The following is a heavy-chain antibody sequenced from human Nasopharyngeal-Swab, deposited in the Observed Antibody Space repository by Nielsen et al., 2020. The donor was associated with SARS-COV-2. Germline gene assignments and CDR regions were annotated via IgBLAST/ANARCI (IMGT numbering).Heavy chain of an antibody. V-gene: IGHV1-69*13. J-gene: IGHJ6*02. D-gene: IGHD3-22*01. CDR1: GGTFSSYA. CDR3: ARGWTMIVVVSDYYYGMDV. CDR2: IIPIFGTA. Sequence: SVQVSCKASGGTFSSYAISWVRQAPGQGLEWMGGIIPIFGTANYAQKFQGRVTITADESTSTAYMELSSLRSEDTAVYYCARGWTMIVVVSDYYYGMDVWGQGTTVTVSS.